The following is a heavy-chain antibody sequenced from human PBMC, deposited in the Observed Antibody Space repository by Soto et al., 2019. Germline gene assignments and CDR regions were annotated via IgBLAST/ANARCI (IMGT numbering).Heavy chain of an antibody. Sequence: EVQLVESGGGLVQPGGSLRLSCAASGFTFSSYWMHWVRQAPGKGLEWVGRIKSKTDGGTTDYAAPVKGRFTISRDDSKNTLYLQMNSLKTEDTAVYYCTTEDIVVVPAAILGWFDPWGQGTLVTVSS. J-gene: IGHJ5*02. D-gene: IGHD2-2*02. CDR1: GFTFSSYW. CDR2: IKSKTDGGTT. CDR3: TTEDIVVVPAAILGWFDP. V-gene: IGHV3-15*01.